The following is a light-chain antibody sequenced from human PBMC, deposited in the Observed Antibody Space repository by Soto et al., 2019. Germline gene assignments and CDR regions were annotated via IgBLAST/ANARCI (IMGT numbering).Light chain of an antibody. CDR2: EVS. CDR1: SSDVGGYNY. CDR3: SSYAGSNNFGYWV. J-gene: IGLJ3*02. V-gene: IGLV2-8*01. Sequence: QSALTQPPSASGSPGQSVTISCTGTSSDVGGYNYVSWYQQHPGKAPKLMIYEVSKRPSGVPDRFSGSKSGNTASLTVSGLQAEDEADYYCSSYAGSNNFGYWVFGGGTKLTVL.